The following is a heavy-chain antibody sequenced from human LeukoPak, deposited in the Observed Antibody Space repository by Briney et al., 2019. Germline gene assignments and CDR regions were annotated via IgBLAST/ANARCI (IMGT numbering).Heavy chain of an antibody. V-gene: IGHV4-31*03. J-gene: IGHJ4*02. CDR1: GGSISSGSYY. Sequence: SQTLSLTCSVSGGSISSGSYYWSWIRQHPGKGLEWIGYVYYSGSTYYNPSMKSRVTISQDTSKNQFSLKLSSVTAADTAVHYCARRIPVAGLFDYWGQGILVTVSP. D-gene: IGHD6-19*01. CDR3: ARRIPVAGLFDY. CDR2: VYYSGST.